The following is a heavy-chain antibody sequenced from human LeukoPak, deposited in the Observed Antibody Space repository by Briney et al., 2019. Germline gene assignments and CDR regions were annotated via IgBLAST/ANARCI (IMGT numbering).Heavy chain of an antibody. Sequence: SETLSLTCAVYGGSFSGYYWSWIRQSPGKGLEWIGEINHSGSTNYNPSLKSRVTISVDTSKNQFSLKLSSVTAADTAVYYCARGGPRYYDSSGYYYYWGQGTLVTVSS. CDR2: INHSGST. D-gene: IGHD3-22*01. J-gene: IGHJ4*02. CDR1: GGSFSGYY. CDR3: ARGGPRYYDSSGYYYY. V-gene: IGHV4-34*01.